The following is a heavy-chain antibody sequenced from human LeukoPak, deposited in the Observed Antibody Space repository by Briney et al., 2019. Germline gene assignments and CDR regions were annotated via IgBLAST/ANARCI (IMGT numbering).Heavy chain of an antibody. D-gene: IGHD4-17*01. CDR1: GGSIFSSNSY. J-gene: IGHJ4*02. Sequence: PSETLSLTCTVSGGSIFSSNSYWGWIRQPPGKGLEWIGSIYYSGNTYYNASLKSRVTISVDKSKNQFSLKLSSVTAADTAVYYCARGLVYGVRLDYWGQGTLVTVSS. CDR3: ARGLVYGVRLDY. V-gene: IGHV4-39*07. CDR2: IYYSGNT.